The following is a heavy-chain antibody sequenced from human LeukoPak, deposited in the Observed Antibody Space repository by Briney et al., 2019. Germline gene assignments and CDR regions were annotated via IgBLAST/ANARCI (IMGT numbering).Heavy chain of an antibody. D-gene: IGHD4-23*01. CDR3: ARIGGGNSGGAFDI. J-gene: IGHJ3*02. V-gene: IGHV4-39*01. Sequence: SETLSLTCTVSGGSVSSSSYYWGSIRQPPGKGLELIGNIYYTGNTYYNPSLKSRVTISVDTSKNQFSLKLSSVTAADTTVYFCARIGGGNSGGAFDIWGQGTMVTVSS. CDR2: IYYTGNT. CDR1: GGSVSSSSYY.